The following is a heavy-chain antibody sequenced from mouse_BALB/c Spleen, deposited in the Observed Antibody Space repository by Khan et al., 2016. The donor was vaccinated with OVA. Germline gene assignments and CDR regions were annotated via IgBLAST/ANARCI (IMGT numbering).Heavy chain of an antibody. Sequence: VQLQQSGPELMKPGASVKISCKASGYSFTSYYIHWVMQSHGKSLEWIGYIDPFSGGTTYNQKFKGKATLTVDKSSSTAYIHLNNLTSEDSAVYYCTSHGYVAWFSYWCQGTLVTVSA. V-gene: IGHV1S135*01. CDR3: TSHGYVAWFSY. CDR2: IDPFSGGT. CDR1: GYSFTSYY. J-gene: IGHJ3*01. D-gene: IGHD2-2*01.